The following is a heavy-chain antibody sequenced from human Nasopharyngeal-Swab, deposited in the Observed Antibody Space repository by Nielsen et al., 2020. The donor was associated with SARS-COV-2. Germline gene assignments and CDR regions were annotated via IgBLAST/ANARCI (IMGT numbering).Heavy chain of an antibody. CDR1: GGTFSSYA. V-gene: IGHV1-69*10. CDR2: IIPILGIA. CDR3: ASNGLRYFDWLRGKDYYYYYGMDV. Sequence: SVKVSCKASGGTFSSYAISWVRQAPGQGLEWMGGIIPILGIANYAQKFRGRVTITADKSTSTAYMELSSLRSEDTAVYYCASNGLRYFDWLRGKDYYYYYGMDVWGQGTTVTVSS. J-gene: IGHJ6*02. D-gene: IGHD3-9*01.